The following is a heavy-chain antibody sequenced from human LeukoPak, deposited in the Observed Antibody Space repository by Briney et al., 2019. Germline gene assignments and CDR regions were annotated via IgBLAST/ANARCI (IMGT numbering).Heavy chain of an antibody. V-gene: IGHV3-74*01. J-gene: IGHJ6*02. Sequence: GGSLRLSCAASGFTFSSYGMHWVRHAPGKGLMWVSRIKSDGSETSYADSVKGRFTISRDNARNTLYLQMNSLRPEDTAIYYCASDRVFYGLDVWGQGTTVTVSS. CDR2: IKSDGSET. CDR1: GFTFSSYG. CDR3: ASDRVFYGLDV.